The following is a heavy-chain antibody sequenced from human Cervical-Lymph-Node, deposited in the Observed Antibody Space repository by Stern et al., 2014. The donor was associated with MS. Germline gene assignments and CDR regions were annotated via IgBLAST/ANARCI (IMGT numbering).Heavy chain of an antibody. D-gene: IGHD1-14*01. CDR2: IYSDGTT. Sequence: EVQLEESGGGLIQPGGSLRLSCAASGFTVSSDYMNWVRQAPGKGLEWVSIIYSDGTTYYADSVKGRFTISRDNSKNTLSLQMNSLRAEDTAVYYCARDPRDHLGLFYWGQGTLVTVSS. CDR1: GFTVSSDY. CDR3: ARDPRDHLGLFY. V-gene: IGHV3-53*01. J-gene: IGHJ4*02.